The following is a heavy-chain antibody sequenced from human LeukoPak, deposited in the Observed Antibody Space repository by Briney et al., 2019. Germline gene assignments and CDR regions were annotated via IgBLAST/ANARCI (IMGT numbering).Heavy chain of an antibody. D-gene: IGHD2-15*01. CDR1: GFTFSSYA. Sequence: PGGSLRLSCAASGFTFSSYAMSWVRQAPGKGLEWVSGISDSGGSTYYADSVKGRFTISRDNSKNTLYLQMNSLRAEDTAVYYCARDQTIVVATFDIWGQGTMVTVSS. V-gene: IGHV3-23*01. CDR3: ARDQTIVVATFDI. J-gene: IGHJ3*02. CDR2: ISDSGGST.